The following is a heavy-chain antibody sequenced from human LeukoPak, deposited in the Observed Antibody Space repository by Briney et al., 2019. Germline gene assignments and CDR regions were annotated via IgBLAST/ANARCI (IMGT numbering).Heavy chain of an antibody. CDR2: IKQDGSEK. CDR3: ERDPYFSFHY. D-gene: IGHD2/OR15-2a*01. V-gene: IGHV3-7*04. Sequence: GGSLRLSCAAALFTFSSYWMRWVRQAPGKGLEWVANIKQDGSEKYYVDSVKGRFTISRDNAKNSLYLQMNSLRAADTAVYYCERDPYFSFHYWCQGTLVTVSS. J-gene: IGHJ4*02. CDR1: LFTFSSYW.